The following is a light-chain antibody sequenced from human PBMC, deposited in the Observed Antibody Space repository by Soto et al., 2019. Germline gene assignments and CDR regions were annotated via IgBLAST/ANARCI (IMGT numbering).Light chain of an antibody. CDR1: QSVSNN. J-gene: IGKJ1*01. Sequence: EIVLTQSPGTLSLSPGERATLSCRASQSVSNNYLAWYQQKPGQAPRLLIYGASTRATGIPARFSGNGSGTEFTLTISSLQSEDFAVYYCQQYNNWPSWTFGQGTKVDI. CDR3: QQYNNWPSWT. CDR2: GAS. V-gene: IGKV3-15*01.